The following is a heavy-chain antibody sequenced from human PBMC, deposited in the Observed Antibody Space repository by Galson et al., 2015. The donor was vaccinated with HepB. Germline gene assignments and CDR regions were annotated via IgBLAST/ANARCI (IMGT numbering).Heavy chain of an antibody. J-gene: IGHJ4*02. CDR1: GFTFSSYT. D-gene: IGHD2-2*01. CDR2: ISGSGGST. Sequence: SLRLSCAASGFTFSSYTMTWVRQAPGKGLEWVSSISGSGGSTYYADSVKGQFTISRDNSKNTLYLQMNSLRAEDTAVYYCAKDRRSSTSCYHYWGQGTLVTVSS. V-gene: IGHV3-23*01. CDR3: AKDRRSSTSCYHY.